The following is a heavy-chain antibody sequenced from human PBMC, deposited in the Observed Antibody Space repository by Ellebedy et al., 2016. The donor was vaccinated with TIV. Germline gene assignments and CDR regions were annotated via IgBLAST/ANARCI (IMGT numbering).Heavy chain of an antibody. Sequence: PGGSLRLSCAASGFKFGDYYMYWVRQAPGKGLEWVSGISKNSGSVGYADPVKGRFTISRDNAKNSLYLQMNSLRDEDTAVYYCARAIGVADCSWGQGTLVTVSS. D-gene: IGHD2-21*02. CDR3: ARAIGVADCS. J-gene: IGHJ5*02. CDR1: GFKFGDYY. CDR2: ISKNSGSV. V-gene: IGHV3-9*01.